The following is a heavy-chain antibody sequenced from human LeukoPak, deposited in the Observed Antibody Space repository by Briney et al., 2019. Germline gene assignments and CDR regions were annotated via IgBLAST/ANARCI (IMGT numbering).Heavy chain of an antibody. CDR2: STAVVGNT. D-gene: IGHD6-19*01. J-gene: IGHJ6*02. Sequence: GGSLRLSCAASGFNLRNYGMNWVRQAPGKGLEWVSCSTAVVGNTYYADSVKGRFTISRDNSKNTLYLQMNSLRAEDTAVYYCARDSSGWYGPYYYYYGMDVWGQGTTVTVSS. CDR3: ARDSSGWYGPYYYYYGMDV. CDR1: GFNLRNYG. V-gene: IGHV3-23*01.